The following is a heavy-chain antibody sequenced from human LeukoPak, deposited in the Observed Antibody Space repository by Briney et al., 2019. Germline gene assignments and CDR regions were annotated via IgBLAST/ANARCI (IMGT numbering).Heavy chain of an antibody. CDR2: ISNDGNNK. D-gene: IGHD4-23*01. J-gene: IGHJ4*02. Sequence: GGSLRLSCVASGFTFRSYGMHWVRQAPGKGLEWVAVISNDGNNKDYGDSVKGRFTISRDNSRNTLYLQMNSLRAEDTAVYYCAKGVGGGNSVYFDYWGQGTLVTVSS. V-gene: IGHV3-30*18. CDR3: AKGVGGGNSVYFDY. CDR1: GFTFRSYG.